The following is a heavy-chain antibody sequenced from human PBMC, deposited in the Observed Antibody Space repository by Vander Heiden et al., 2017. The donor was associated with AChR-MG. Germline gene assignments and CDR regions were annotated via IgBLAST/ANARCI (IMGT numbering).Heavy chain of an antibody. D-gene: IGHD6-19*01. J-gene: IGHJ3*02. V-gene: IGHV3-30*18. CDR1: GIPFSRFG. Sequence: QGQLVESGGGVVQPGRSLRLSCAASGIPFSRFGMHWVRQVPGKGLEWVAFISYEGSVKYYADSGKGRFTISRDNSKKTLDLQVSSLRAEDTAVYYCAKESLAVAGLEVAFDMWGQGTEVTVSS. CDR3: AKESLAVAGLEVAFDM. CDR2: ISYEGSVK.